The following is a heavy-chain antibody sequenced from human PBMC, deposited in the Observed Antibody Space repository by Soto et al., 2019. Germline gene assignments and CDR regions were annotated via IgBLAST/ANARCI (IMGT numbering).Heavy chain of an antibody. V-gene: IGHV4-59*12. J-gene: IGHJ4*02. CDR3: ARFVGYSSSSDDY. CDR2: IYYSGST. D-gene: IGHD6-6*01. Sequence: SETLSLTCTVSGGSISSYYWSWIRQPPGKGLEWIGYIYYSGSTNYIPSLKSRVTISVDTSKNQFSLKLSSVTAADTAVYYCARFVGYSSSSDDYWGQGTLVTVSS. CDR1: GGSISSYY.